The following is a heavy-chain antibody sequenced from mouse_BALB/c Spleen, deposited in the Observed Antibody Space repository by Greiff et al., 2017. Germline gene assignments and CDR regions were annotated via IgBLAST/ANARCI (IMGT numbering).Heavy chain of an antibody. CDR3: ARNWDWYFDY. J-gene: IGHJ2*01. D-gene: IGHD4-1*01. CDR2: ISYSGST. Sequence: EVQLQESGPGLVKPSQSLSLTCTVTGYSITSDYAWNWIRQFPGNKLEWMGYISYSGSTSYNPSLKSRISITRDTSKNQFFLQLNSVTTEDTATYYCARNWDWYFDYWGQGTTLTVSS. CDR1: GYSITSDYA. V-gene: IGHV3-2*02.